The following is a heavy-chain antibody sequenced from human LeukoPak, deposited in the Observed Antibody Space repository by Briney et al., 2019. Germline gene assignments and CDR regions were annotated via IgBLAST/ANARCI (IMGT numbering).Heavy chain of an antibody. CDR1: GYTFTSYA. CDR3: ARAESREQSRKGEYFQH. V-gene: IGHV1-3*01. CDR2: INAGNGNT. J-gene: IGHJ1*01. Sequence: WASVKVSCKASGYTFTSYAMHWVRQAPGQRLEWMGWINAGNGNTKYSQKFQGRVTITRDTSASTAYMELSSLRSEDTAVYYCARAESREQSRKGEYFQHWGQGTLVIVSS. D-gene: IGHD1-26*01.